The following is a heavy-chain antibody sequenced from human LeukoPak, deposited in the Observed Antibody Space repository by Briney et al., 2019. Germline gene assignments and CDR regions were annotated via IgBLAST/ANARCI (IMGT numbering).Heavy chain of an antibody. D-gene: IGHD6-19*01. Sequence: SETLSLTCAVSGGSFSGYYWSWIRQPPGKGLEWIGEINHSGSTNYNPSLKSRVTISVDTSKNQFSLKLSSVTAADTAVYYCARGPGIAVAGCFDYWGQGTLVTVSS. V-gene: IGHV4-34*01. CDR3: ARGPGIAVAGCFDY. CDR1: GGSFSGYY. J-gene: IGHJ4*02. CDR2: INHSGST.